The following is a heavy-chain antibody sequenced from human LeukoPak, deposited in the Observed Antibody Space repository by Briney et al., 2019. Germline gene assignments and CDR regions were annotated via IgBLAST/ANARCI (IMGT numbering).Heavy chain of an antibody. Sequence: SSETLSLTCTVSGGSISSYYWSWIRQPAGKGLEWIGRIYTSGSTNYNPSLKSRVTMSVDTSKNQFSLKLSSVTDADTAVYYCARDQIAAAGIRARYWYFDLWGRGTLVTVSS. CDR1: GGSISSYY. D-gene: IGHD6-13*01. V-gene: IGHV4-4*07. J-gene: IGHJ2*01. CDR3: ARDQIAAAGIRARYWYFDL. CDR2: IYTSGST.